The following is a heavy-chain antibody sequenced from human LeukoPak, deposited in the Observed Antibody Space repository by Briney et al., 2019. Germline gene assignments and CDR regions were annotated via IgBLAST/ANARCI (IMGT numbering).Heavy chain of an antibody. Sequence: GRSLRLSCAASGFTFSSYGMHWVRQAPGKGLEWVAVISYDGSNKYYAHSVKGRFTISRDNSKNTLSLQMNSLRAEATAVYYCAKTYCSSTSCWGFYGMDVWGPGTTVTVSS. CDR2: ISYDGSNK. CDR1: GFTFSSYG. J-gene: IGHJ6*02. CDR3: AKTYCSSTSCWGFYGMDV. V-gene: IGHV3-30*18. D-gene: IGHD2-2*01.